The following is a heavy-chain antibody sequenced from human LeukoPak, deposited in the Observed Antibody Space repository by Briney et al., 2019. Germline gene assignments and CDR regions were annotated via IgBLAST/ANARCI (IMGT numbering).Heavy chain of an antibody. V-gene: IGHV3-30-3*01. D-gene: IGHD5-18*01. CDR3: ARAADYGYAGYYGMDV. CDR1: GFTFSHYA. J-gene: IGHJ6*01. CDR2: ISYDGSNE. Sequence: PGGSLRLSCAASGFTFSHYAMHWVRQAPGKGLEGVAVISYDGSNEYYADSVKGRFNIYRDNSKNTLYLQMHSLRAEDTAFHYCARAADYGYAGYYGMDVWGQGGTVSV.